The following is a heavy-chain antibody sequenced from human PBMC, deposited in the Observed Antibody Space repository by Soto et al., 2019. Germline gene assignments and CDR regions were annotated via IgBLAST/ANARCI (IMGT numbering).Heavy chain of an antibody. D-gene: IGHD3-9*01. CDR3: ASVSYFNAFDY. J-gene: IGHJ4*02. CDR1: GGSISSGDYY. Sequence: SETLSLTCTVSGGSISSGDYYWSWIRQPPGKGLEWIGYIYYSGSTYYNPSLKSQVTISVDTSKNQFSLKLSSVTAADTAVYYCASVSYFNAFDYWGQGTLVTVS. V-gene: IGHV4-30-4*01. CDR2: IYYSGST.